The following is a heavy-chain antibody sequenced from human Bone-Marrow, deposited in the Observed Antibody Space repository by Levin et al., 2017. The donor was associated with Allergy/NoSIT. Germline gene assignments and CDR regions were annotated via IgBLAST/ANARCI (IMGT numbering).Heavy chain of an antibody. CDR3: ATSTGSANYFYYGMDV. J-gene: IGHJ6*02. D-gene: IGHD1-26*01. V-gene: IGHV1-8*01. CDR1: GYTFTDYD. CDR2: VNPSISKA. Sequence: ASVKVSCKASGYTFTDYDINWVRQATGQGLEWVGWVNPSISKAGYAQKFQGRVTMTTNTSINTAYMELTSLRSDDTAVYYCATSTGSANYFYYGMDVWGRGTAVTVSS.